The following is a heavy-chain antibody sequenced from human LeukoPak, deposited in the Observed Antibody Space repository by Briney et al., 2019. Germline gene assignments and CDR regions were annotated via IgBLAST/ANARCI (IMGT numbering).Heavy chain of an antibody. CDR1: GFTFSSYG. CDR3: AKHWTGTTPYYFDY. D-gene: IGHD1-7*01. V-gene: IGHV3-30*02. Sequence: GGSLRLSCAASGFTFSSYGMHWVRQAPGKGLEWVAFIRYDGSNKYYADSVKGRFTISRDNSKNTLYLQMNSLRAEDTAVYYCAKHWTGTTPYYFDYWGQGTLVTVSS. CDR2: IRYDGSNK. J-gene: IGHJ4*02.